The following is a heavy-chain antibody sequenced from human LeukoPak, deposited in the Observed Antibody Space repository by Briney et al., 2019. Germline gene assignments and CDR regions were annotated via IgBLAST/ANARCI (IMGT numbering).Heavy chain of an antibody. J-gene: IGHJ4*02. CDR3: ARDLSYYGSGSYYFGQ. V-gene: IGHV1-2*02. CDR1: GFTFSGYY. Sequence: ASVKVSCKASGFTFSGYYMHWVRQAPGQGLEWMAWISPNSGGTNYVQKFQGRVTVTRDTSISTAYMELSRLRSDDTAVYYCARDLSYYGSGSYYFGQWGQGTLVTVSS. CDR2: ISPNSGGT. D-gene: IGHD3-10*01.